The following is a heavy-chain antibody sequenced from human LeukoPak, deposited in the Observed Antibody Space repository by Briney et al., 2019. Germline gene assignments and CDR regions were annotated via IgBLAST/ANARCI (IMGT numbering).Heavy chain of an antibody. CDR3: ARDETYYDILTGYYPKLGFDP. J-gene: IGHJ5*02. D-gene: IGHD3-9*01. CDR2: MNPNSGGT. Sequence: ASVKVSCTASGYTXTGYYMHGVRQAPGQGLEWMGWMNPNSGGTNYAQKFQGRVTMTRDTSISTAYMELSRLRSDDTAVYYCARDETYYDILTGYYPKLGFDPWGQGTLVTVSS. V-gene: IGHV1-2*02. CDR1: GYTXTGYY.